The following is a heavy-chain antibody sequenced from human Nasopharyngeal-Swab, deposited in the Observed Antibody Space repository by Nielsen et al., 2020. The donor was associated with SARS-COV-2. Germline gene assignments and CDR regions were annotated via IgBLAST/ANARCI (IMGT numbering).Heavy chain of an antibody. D-gene: IGHD3-3*01. CDR2: IKSKTDGGTT. V-gene: IGHV3-15*01. J-gene: IGHJ3*02. CDR1: GFTFSNAW. CDR3: TTTIFGVVITDAFDI. Sequence: GESLKISCAASGFTFSNAWMSWVRQAQGKGLEWVGRIKSKTDGGTTDYAAPVKGRFTISRDDSKNTLYLQMNSLKTEDTAVYYCTTTIFGVVITDAFDIWGQGTMVTVSS.